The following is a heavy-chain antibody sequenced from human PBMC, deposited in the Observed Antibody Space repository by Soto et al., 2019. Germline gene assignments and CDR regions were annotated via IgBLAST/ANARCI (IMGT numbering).Heavy chain of an antibody. Sequence: GGSLRLCCSASGFTFSSYAMHWVRQAPGKGLEYVSAISSNGGSTYYADSVKGRFTISRDNSKNTLYLQMSSLRAEDTAVYYCVKDAHSSSWRMAFDYWGQGTLVTVSS. CDR3: VKDAHSSSWRMAFDY. CDR2: ISSNGGST. D-gene: IGHD6-6*01. J-gene: IGHJ4*02. CDR1: GFTFSSYA. V-gene: IGHV3-64D*06.